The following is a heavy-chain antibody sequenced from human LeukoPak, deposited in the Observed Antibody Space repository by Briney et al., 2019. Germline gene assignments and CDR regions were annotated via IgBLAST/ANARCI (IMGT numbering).Heavy chain of an antibody. CDR3: ARSVLRPSGADY. V-gene: IGHV4-39*07. CDR2: IYYSGST. Sequence: SETLSLTCTVSGGSISSSSYYWGWIRQPPGKGLEWIGTIYYSGSTYYNPSLKSRVTISVDTSKNQFSLKLSSVTAADTAVYYCARSVLRPSGADYWGQGTLVTVSS. D-gene: IGHD3-10*01. CDR1: GGSISSSSYY. J-gene: IGHJ4*02.